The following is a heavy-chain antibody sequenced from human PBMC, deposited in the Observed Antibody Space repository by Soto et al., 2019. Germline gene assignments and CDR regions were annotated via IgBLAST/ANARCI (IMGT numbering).Heavy chain of an antibody. J-gene: IGHJ4*02. V-gene: IGHV3-21*06. CDR2: ISSTTNYI. Sequence: WGSLRLSCAASGFTFTRLSMNFGRHAPGKWLEWVSSISSTTNYIYYGDSMKGRFTISRDNAKNSLYLEMNSLRAEDTAVYYCARESEDLTSNFDYWGQGTLVTVSS. CDR1: GFTFTRLS. CDR3: ARESEDLTSNFDY.